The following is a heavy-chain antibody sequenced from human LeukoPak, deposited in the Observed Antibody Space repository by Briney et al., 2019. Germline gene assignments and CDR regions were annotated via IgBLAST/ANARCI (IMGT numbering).Heavy chain of an antibody. D-gene: IGHD2-2*01. CDR2: ISSGSSHI. V-gene: IGHV3-21*01. CDR3: ARSSRADQYYFDY. J-gene: IGHJ4*02. Sequence: PGGSLRLSCAASGFTFSDYSMSWVRQAPGKGLEWVSSISSGSSHIYYADSVKGRFTISRDNAKNSVYLQMNSLRAEDTAVYYCARSSRADQYYFDYWGQGTLVTVSS. CDR1: GFTFSDYS.